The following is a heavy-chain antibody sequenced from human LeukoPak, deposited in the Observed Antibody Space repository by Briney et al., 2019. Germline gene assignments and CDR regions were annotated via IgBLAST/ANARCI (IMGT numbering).Heavy chain of an antibody. J-gene: IGHJ5*02. D-gene: IGHD6-19*01. CDR2: IRSKANSYAT. CDR3: TRLGSSGWYKWFDP. Sequence: GGSLRLSCAASGFTFSGSAMHWVRQASGKGLEWVGRIRSKANSYATAYAASVKGRFTISRDDSKNTAYLQMNSLKTEDTAVYYCTRLGSSGWYKWFDPWVQGTLVTVSS. CDR1: GFTFSGSA. V-gene: IGHV3-73*01.